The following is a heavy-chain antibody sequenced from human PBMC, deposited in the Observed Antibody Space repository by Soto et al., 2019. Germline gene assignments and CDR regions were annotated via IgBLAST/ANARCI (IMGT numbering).Heavy chain of an antibody. V-gene: IGHV1-18*01. D-gene: IGHD3-10*01. J-gene: IGHJ4*02. CDR1: GYSFTTYG. CDR2: ISTYNGDT. CDR3: ARTEGRRTRCDS. Sequence: QVQLVQSGAEVKKPGASVRVSCKASGYSFTTYGVTWVRHAPGQGLEWMGWISTYNGDTRVAQQHQGRVTLTPDTSTNAADMELRSLRSDDTAIYYCARTEGRRTRCDSWGQGTLVTVSS.